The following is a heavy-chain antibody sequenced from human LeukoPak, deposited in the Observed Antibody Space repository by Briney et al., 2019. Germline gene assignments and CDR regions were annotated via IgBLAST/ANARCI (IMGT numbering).Heavy chain of an antibody. D-gene: IGHD6-19*01. CDR1: GFTFSNYG. Sequence: GGSLRLSCAASGFTFSNYGMNWVRQAPGKGLEWVSSISTSSTYIFYADSVKGRFTISRDNSKNTLYLQMNSLRAEDTAVYYCARRSGIAVAGAFDYWGQGTLVTVSS. CDR3: ARRSGIAVAGAFDY. CDR2: ISTSSTYI. J-gene: IGHJ4*02. V-gene: IGHV3-21*04.